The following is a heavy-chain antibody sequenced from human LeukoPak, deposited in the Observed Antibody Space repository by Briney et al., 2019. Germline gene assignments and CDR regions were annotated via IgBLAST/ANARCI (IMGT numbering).Heavy chain of an antibody. Sequence: SETLSLTCTVSGGSISSSSYYWGWIRQPPGKGLEWIGSIYYSGSTYYNPSLKSRVTISVDTSKNQFSLKLSSVTAADTAVYYCARANIVVVPAAKDTLPNWFDPWGQGTLVTVSS. V-gene: IGHV4-39*07. CDR3: ARANIVVVPAAKDTLPNWFDP. CDR2: IYYSGST. D-gene: IGHD2-2*01. CDR1: GGSISSSSYY. J-gene: IGHJ5*02.